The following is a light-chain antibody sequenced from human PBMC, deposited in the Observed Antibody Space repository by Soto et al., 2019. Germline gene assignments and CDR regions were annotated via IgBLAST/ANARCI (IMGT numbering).Light chain of an antibody. CDR1: QSVSSSY. CDR2: GAS. V-gene: IGKV3-20*01. J-gene: IGKJ4*02. Sequence: EIVLTQSPGTLSLSPGGRATLSCRAIQSVSSSYLAWYQQKPGQSPRLLIYGASSRATGIPERFSGSGSGTDFTLTIRRLAPEDFALYYCQQYGSSPPRFGGGTKVDIK. CDR3: QQYGSSPPR.